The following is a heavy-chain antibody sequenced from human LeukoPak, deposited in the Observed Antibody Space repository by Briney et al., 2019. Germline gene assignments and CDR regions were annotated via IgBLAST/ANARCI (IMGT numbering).Heavy chain of an antibody. V-gene: IGHV3-30*02. CDR1: GFTFSSYG. Sequence: GGSLRLSCAASGFTFSSYGMHWVRQAPGKGLEGVAFIRYDGSNKYYADSVKGRFTISRDNSKNTLYLQMNSLRAEDTAVYYCAKVSEAAIGAFDIWGQGTMVTVSS. D-gene: IGHD2-2*01. CDR2: IRYDGSNK. J-gene: IGHJ3*02. CDR3: AKVSEAAIGAFDI.